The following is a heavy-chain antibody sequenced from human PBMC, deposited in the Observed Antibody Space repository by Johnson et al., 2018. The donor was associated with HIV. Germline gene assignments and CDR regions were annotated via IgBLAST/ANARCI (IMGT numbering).Heavy chain of an antibody. D-gene: IGHD3-9*01. V-gene: IGHV3-23*04. Sequence: VTLVESGGGLVQPGGSLRLSCAASGFTFSSYAMSWVRQAPGKGLEWVSGISWNSGSIGYADSVKGRFTISRDNAKNTLYLQMDSLRPEDTAVYYCSREIQYFTAFDIWGQGTMVTVSS. CDR2: ISWNSGSI. J-gene: IGHJ3*02. CDR3: SREIQYFTAFDI. CDR1: GFTFSSYA.